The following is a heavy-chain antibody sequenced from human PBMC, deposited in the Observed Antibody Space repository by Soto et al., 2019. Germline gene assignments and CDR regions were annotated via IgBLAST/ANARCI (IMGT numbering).Heavy chain of an antibody. CDR3: ARDLFGEYYFDY. D-gene: IGHD3-10*01. CDR1: GGSISSYY. CDR2: IYYSGST. V-gene: IGHV4-59*01. Sequence: SETLSLTCTVSGGSISSYYWSWIRQPPGKGLEWIGYIYYSGSTNYNPSLKSRVTISVDTSKNQFSLKLSSVTAADTAVYYCARDLFGEYYFDYWGQGTLVIVSS. J-gene: IGHJ4*02.